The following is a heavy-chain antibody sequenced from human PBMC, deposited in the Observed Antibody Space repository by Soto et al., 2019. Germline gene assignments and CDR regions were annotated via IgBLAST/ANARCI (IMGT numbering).Heavy chain of an antibody. CDR2: IKQDENGK. CDR1: GFTFSSRW. V-gene: IGHV3-7*02. J-gene: IGHJ4*02. Sequence: EVQLVESGGGLVQPGGSLRLSCEASGFTFSSRWMTWVRQGPGKGLEWVANIKQDENGKDYVDSVKGRFTISRDNAKNSLYLQMNSLRAEDTAVYYCATHDGPAAAGLVLDFWGQRTRVTVSS. D-gene: IGHD6-13*01. CDR3: ATHDGPAAAGLVLDF.